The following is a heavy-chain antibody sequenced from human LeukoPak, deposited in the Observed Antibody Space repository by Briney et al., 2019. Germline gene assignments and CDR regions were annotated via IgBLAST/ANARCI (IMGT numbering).Heavy chain of an antibody. D-gene: IGHD3-10*01. CDR1: GFAFSSYW. CDR2: IKQDGSEK. J-gene: IGHJ4*02. V-gene: IGHV3-7*01. CDR3: AKVAKYYYGPETYYFFEQ. Sequence: GGSLRLSCAASGFAFSSYWMNWVRQAPGKGLEWVANIKQDGSEKYYVDSVKGRFTISRDNAKNSLYLQMNSLRVEDTAVYYCAKVAKYYYGPETYYFFEQWGQGTPVTASS.